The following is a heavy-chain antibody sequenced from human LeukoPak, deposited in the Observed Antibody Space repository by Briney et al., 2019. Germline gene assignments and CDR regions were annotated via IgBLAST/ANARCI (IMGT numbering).Heavy chain of an antibody. CDR1: GFTFSSYW. V-gene: IGHV3-48*04. CDR3: ARDRCSGGGCYYYYMDV. CDR2: ISSSGSTI. D-gene: IGHD2-15*01. Sequence: GGSLRLSCAASGFTFSSYWMHWVRQAPGKGLEWVSYISSSGSTIYYADSVKGRFTISRDNAKNSLYLQMNSLRAEDTAVYYCARDRCSGGGCYYYYMDVWGKGTTVTISS. J-gene: IGHJ6*03.